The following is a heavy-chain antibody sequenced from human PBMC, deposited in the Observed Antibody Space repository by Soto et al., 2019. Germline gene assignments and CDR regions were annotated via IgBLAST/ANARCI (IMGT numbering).Heavy chain of an antibody. Sequence: ASVKVSCQASGYTFTSYGISWVRQAPGQGLEWMGWISAYNGNTNYAQKLQGRVTMTADTSTSTAYMELRSLRSDDTAVYYCARFDTMILHWFDPWGQGTLVTVSS. CDR3: ARFDTMILHWFDP. V-gene: IGHV1-18*01. D-gene: IGHD3-22*01. J-gene: IGHJ5*02. CDR1: GYTFTSYG. CDR2: ISAYNGNT.